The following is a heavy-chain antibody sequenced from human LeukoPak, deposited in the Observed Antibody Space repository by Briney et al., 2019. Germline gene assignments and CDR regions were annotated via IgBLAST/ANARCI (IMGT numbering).Heavy chain of an antibody. CDR3: VRDRGISFYFDY. D-gene: IGHD3-16*02. CDR2: ISSSRSSI. Sequence: GGSLRLSCAASGFTFSSYSMNWVRQAPGKGLEWVSSISSSRSSIYYADSVKGRFTISRDNAKNSLYLQMNSLRAEDTAVYYCVRDRGISFYFDYWGQGTLVTVSS. CDR1: GFTFSSYS. V-gene: IGHV3-21*01. J-gene: IGHJ4*02.